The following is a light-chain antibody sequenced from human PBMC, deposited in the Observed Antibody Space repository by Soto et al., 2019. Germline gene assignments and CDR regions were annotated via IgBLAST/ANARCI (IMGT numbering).Light chain of an antibody. V-gene: IGLV2-11*01. J-gene: IGLJ3*02. Sequence: SALTQPRSVSGSLGQSVTISCTGTSSDVGAYDFVSWYQQNPGKAPRLIIFDVIKRPSGVPDRFSGSKSGNTASLTISGLQSEDEADYHCSSYAGSHTYEVFGGGTKLTVL. CDR2: DVI. CDR3: SSYAGSHTYEV. CDR1: SSDVGAYDF.